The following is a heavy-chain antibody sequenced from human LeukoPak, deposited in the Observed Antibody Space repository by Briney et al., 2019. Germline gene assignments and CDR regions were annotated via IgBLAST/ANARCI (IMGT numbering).Heavy chain of an antibody. CDR1: GFTVSSDY. V-gene: IGHV3-53*01. J-gene: IGHJ4*02. CDR2: IYNDGNP. CDR3: ARAPNGWYFDY. D-gene: IGHD6-19*01. Sequence: GGSLRLSCAASGFTVSSDYMSGVRRAPGKGVEWVSAIYNDGNPYYADSVKGRFTIFRDNSKNTLYLQMNSLRVEATAVYYCARAPNGWYFDYWGQGSLVTVSS.